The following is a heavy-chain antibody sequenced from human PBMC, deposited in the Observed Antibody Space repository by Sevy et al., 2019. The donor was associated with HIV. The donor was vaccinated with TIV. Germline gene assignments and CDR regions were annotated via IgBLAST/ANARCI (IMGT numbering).Heavy chain of an antibody. Sequence: GGSLRLSCAASGFTFSSYGMHWVRQAPGKGLEWVAFIRYDGSNKYYADSVKGRFTISRDNSKNTLYLQMNSLRAEDTAVYYCAKGYYCSSTSCHYGMDVWGQGTTVTVSS. J-gene: IGHJ6*02. V-gene: IGHV3-30*02. CDR1: GFTFSSYG. CDR2: IRYDGSNK. CDR3: AKGYYCSSTSCHYGMDV. D-gene: IGHD2-2*01.